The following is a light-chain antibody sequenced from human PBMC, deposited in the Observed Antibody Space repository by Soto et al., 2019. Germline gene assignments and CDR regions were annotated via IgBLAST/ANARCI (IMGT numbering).Light chain of an antibody. Sequence: QSVLTQPPSASGTPGQRVTISCSGSSSNIGSNTVAWYQQLPQTAPKLLVQSNNERPSGVPDRFSGAKSGTSASLVISGLQSDDEADFYCAAWDDSLSGTVFGGGTKFTVL. CDR3: AAWDDSLSGTV. CDR2: SNN. V-gene: IGLV1-44*01. CDR1: SSNIGSNT. J-gene: IGLJ3*02.